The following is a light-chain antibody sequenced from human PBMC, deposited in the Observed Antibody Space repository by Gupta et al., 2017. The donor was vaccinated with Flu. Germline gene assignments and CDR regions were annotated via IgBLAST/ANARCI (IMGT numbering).Light chain of an antibody. CDR1: QSVSSY. V-gene: IGKV3-11*01. CDR2: DAS. Sequence: EIVLTQSPATLSLSPGERATLSCRASQSVSSYLAWYQQKPGQAPRLLIYDASNRATGIPARFSGSGSGTDFTLTISSLEPEDFAVYYCQQRSNWPPYTFGHGDQAGDQT. CDR3: QQRSNWPPYT. J-gene: IGKJ2*01.